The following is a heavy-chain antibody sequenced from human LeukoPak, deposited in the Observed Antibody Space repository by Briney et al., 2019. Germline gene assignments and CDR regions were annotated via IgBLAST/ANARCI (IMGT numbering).Heavy chain of an antibody. CDR1: GYTFTSYG. CDR3: ATKVLRSGYTYGFGNY. J-gene: IGHJ4*02. CDR2: ISAYNGNT. Sequence: ASVKVSCKASGYTFTSYGISWVRQAPGQGLEWMGWISAYNGNTNYAQKLQGRVTMTTDTSASTAYMELSRLRSDDTAVYYCATKVLRSGYTYGFGNYWGQGTLVTVSS. V-gene: IGHV1-18*01. D-gene: IGHD5-18*01.